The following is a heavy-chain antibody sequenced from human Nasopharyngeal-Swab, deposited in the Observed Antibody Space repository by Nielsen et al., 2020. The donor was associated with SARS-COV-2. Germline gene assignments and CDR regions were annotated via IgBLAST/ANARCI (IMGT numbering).Heavy chain of an antibody. CDR2: IYHSGST. J-gene: IGHJ3*02. CDR1: GYSISSGYY. Sequence: SETLSLTCAVSGYSISSGYYWGWIRQPPGKGLEWIGSIYHSGSTNYNPSLKSRVTISVDTSKNQFSLKLSSVTAADTAVYYCARHLSDFWSGLCPDAFDIWGQGTMVTVSS. D-gene: IGHD3-3*01. CDR3: ARHLSDFWSGLCPDAFDI. V-gene: IGHV4-38-2*01.